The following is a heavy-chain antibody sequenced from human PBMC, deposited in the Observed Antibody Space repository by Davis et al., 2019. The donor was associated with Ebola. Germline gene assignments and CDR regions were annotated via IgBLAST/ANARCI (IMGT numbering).Heavy chain of an antibody. D-gene: IGHD3-16*01. Sequence: MPSETLSLTCTVSSDSISSYYWSWFRQPPGKGLEWIGYIYYSGNTNYNPSLKSRVSISVDTSRHQFSLELSSVTAADTAVYFCARGGGWFDPWGQGTLVTVSS. V-gene: IGHV4-59*08. J-gene: IGHJ5*02. CDR3: ARGGGWFDP. CDR2: IYYSGNT. CDR1: SDSISSYY.